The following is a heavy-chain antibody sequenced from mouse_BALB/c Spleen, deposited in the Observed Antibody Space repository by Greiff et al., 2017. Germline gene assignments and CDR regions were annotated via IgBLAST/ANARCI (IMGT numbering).Heavy chain of an antibody. CDR1: GYTFTSYW. Sequence: VQLKQSGTVLARPGASVKMSCKASGYTFTSYWMHWVKQRPGQGLEWIGAIYPGNSDTSYNQKFKGKAKLTAVTSTSTAYMELSSLTNEDSAVYYCTRLGYRYDRWFAYWGQGTLVTVSA. CDR2: IYPGNSDT. J-gene: IGHJ3*01. V-gene: IGHV1-5*01. CDR3: TRLGYRYDRWFAY. D-gene: IGHD2-14*01.